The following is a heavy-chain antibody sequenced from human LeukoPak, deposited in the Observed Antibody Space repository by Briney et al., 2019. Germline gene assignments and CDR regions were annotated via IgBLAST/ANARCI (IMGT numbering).Heavy chain of an antibody. CDR2: ISAYNGNT. D-gene: IGHD3-10*01. CDR3: ARRITMVRGVITHYYYYYYMDV. J-gene: IGHJ6*03. V-gene: IGHV1-18*04. CDR1: GYTFTSYY. Sequence: EASVKVSCKASGYTFTSYYMHWVRQAPGQGLEWMGWISAYNGNTNYAQKLQGRVTMTTDTSTSTAYMELRSLRSDDTAVYYCARRITMVRGVITHYYYYYYMDVWGKGTTVTISS.